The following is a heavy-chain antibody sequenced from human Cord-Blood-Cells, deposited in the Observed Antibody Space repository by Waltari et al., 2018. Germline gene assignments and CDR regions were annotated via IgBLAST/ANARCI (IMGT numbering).Heavy chain of an antibody. V-gene: IGHV1-69*09. CDR2: IIPILGIA. CDR1: GGTFSRYA. D-gene: IGHD2-2*01. CDR3: ARGSFPEYQLLFNAFDI. J-gene: IGHJ3*02. Sequence: QVQLVQSGAEVKKPGSSVKVSCTAAGGTFSRYAISWVRQAPGQGLEWMGRIIPILGIANYAQKFQGRVTITADKATSTAYMELSSLRSEDTAVYYCARGSFPEYQLLFNAFDIWGQGTMVTVSS.